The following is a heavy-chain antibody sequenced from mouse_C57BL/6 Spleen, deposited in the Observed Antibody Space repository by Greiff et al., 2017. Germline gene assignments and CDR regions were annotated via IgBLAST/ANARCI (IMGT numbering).Heavy chain of an antibody. V-gene: IGHV5-16*01. CDR3: ARGGVWLRGYWYFDV. Sequence: DVKLVESEGGLVQPGSSMKLSCTASGFTFSDYYMAWVRQVPEKGLEWVANINYDGSSTYYLDSLKSRFIISRDNAKNILYLQMSSLKTEDTATSDCARGGVWLRGYWYFDVWGTGTTVTVSS. J-gene: IGHJ1*03. CDR1: GFTFSDYY. CDR2: INYDGSST. D-gene: IGHD2-2*01.